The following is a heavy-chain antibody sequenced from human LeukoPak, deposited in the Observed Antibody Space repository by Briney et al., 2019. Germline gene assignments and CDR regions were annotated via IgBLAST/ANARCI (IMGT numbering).Heavy chain of an antibody. J-gene: IGHJ5*02. Sequence: GRALRLSCAASGFTFSSYGMHWVRQAPGKGLEWGAVISYDGSNKYYADSVKGRFTISRDNSKNTLYLQMNSLRAEDTAVYYCAKAGGSGSYSNWFDLWGQGTLVTVSS. CDR2: ISYDGSNK. CDR1: GFTFSSYG. D-gene: IGHD3-10*01. CDR3: AKAGGSGSYSNWFDL. V-gene: IGHV3-30*18.